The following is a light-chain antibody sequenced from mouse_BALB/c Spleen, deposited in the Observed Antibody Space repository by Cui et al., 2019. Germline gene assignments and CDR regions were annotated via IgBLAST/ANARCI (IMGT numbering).Light chain of an antibody. V-gene: IGKV4-80*01. CDR1: SSVSY. J-gene: IGKJ1*01. Sequence: QLVLTQSPAIMSASLGEEITLTCSASSSVSYMHWYQEKAGTSAKLLSYSTANLASGVPSRFSGSGSGTFYSLTISSVEAEDAADYYCHQWSSYRWTFGGGTKLEIK. CDR2: STA. CDR3: HQWSSYRWT.